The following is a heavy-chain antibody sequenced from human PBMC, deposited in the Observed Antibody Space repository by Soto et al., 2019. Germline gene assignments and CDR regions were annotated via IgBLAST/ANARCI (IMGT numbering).Heavy chain of an antibody. J-gene: IGHJ4*02. V-gene: IGHV4-30-2*01. CDR3: ARGGVDYYDSSGYYFSPYYFDY. Sequence: SESLSLTCGVSVGSISSGGYSWSWIRQPPGKGLEWIGYIYHSGSTYYNPSLKSRVTISVDRSKNQFSLKLSSVTAADTAVYYCARGGVDYYDSSGYYFSPYYFDYRGQGTLVTVSS. CDR1: VGSISSGGYS. D-gene: IGHD3-22*01. CDR2: IYHSGST.